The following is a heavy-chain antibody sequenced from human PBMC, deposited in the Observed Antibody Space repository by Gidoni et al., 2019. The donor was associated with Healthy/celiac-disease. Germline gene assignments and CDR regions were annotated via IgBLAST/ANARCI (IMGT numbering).Heavy chain of an antibody. CDR3: ARETAAAGPRGILWDDY. Sequence: GLEWIGRIYTSGSTNYNPSLKSRVTISVDTSKNQFSLKLSSVTAADTAVYYCARETAAAGPRGILWDDYWGQGTLVTVSS. D-gene: IGHD6-13*01. V-gene: IGHV4-61*02. CDR2: IYTSGST. J-gene: IGHJ4*02.